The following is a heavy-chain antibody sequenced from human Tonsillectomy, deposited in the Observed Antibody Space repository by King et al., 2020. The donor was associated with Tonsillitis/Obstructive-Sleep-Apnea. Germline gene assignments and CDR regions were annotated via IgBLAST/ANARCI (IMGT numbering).Heavy chain of an antibody. CDR1: GFTFSSYG. D-gene: IGHD3-22*01. CDR3: ARDLPYYYDSSGYPSYFDY. CDR2: IWYDGSNK. V-gene: IGHV3-33*01. J-gene: IGHJ4*02. Sequence: VQLVESGGGVVQPGRSLRLSCAASGFTFSSYGMHWVRQAPGKGLEWVAVIWYDGSNKYYADSVKGRFTIPGDNSKNTLYLQMNSLRAEDTAVYYCARDLPYYYDSSGYPSYFDYWGQGTLVTVSS.